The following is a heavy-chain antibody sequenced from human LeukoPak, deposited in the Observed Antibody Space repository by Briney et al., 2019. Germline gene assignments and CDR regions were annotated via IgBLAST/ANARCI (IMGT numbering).Heavy chain of an antibody. CDR1: GFSFSIYS. V-gene: IGHV3-23*01. J-gene: IGHJ4*02. CDR3: VKDGHCRDSICATKIVVAGYLDH. CDR2: IRAEGAPT. D-gene: IGHD6-19*01. Sequence: GGSLRLSCRASGFSFSIYSMNWVRQAPGKGLEGVSVIRAEGAPTYYADSVKGRFTISRDNSKNMLYLQMNSLRAEDTATYYCVKDGHCRDSICATKIVVAGYLDHWGQGTQVTVSA.